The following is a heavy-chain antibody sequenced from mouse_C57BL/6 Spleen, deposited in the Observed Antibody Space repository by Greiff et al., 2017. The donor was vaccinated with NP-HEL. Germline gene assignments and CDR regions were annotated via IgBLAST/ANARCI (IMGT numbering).Heavy chain of an antibody. D-gene: IGHD1-1*01. V-gene: IGHV7-3*01. CDR1: GFTFTDYY. CDR3: ARSYGSFHWYFDV. Sequence: EVQVVESGGGLVQPGGSLSLSCAASGFTFTDYYMSWVRQPPGKALEWLGFIRNKANGYTTEYSASVKGRFTISRDNSQSILYLQMNALRAEDSATYYCARSYGSFHWYFDVWGTGTTVTVSS. J-gene: IGHJ1*03. CDR2: IRNKANGYTT.